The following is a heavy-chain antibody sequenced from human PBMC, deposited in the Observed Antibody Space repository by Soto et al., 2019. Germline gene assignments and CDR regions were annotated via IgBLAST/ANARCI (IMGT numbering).Heavy chain of an antibody. D-gene: IGHD1-26*01. CDR1: GSTFNNFA. Sequence: QVVLLQSGSEVKEPGSSVRVSCQISGSTFNNFAFSWVRQAPGHGPEWMGGIVGISNTVDYSQRFQDRVTITADTSTNTLYMELGSLTFEDTAVYYCARAIKRWEVHYYFDYWGQGTLVTVSS. V-gene: IGHV1-69*06. CDR2: IVGISNTV. CDR3: ARAIKRWEVHYYFDY. J-gene: IGHJ4*02.